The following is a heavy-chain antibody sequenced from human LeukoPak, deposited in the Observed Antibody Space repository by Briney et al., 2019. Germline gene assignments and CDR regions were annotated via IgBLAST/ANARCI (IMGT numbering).Heavy chain of an antibody. V-gene: IGHV3-7*01. CDR3: ARDSGLSGYDLLDC. J-gene: IGHJ4*02. CDR2: IKYDGSEK. Sequence: GGSLRLSCVDSGFTFSTYWMTWVRQAPGKGLEWVANIKYDGSEKNYVDSVKGRFTISRDNAKNSLYLQMNNLRAEDTAVYYCARDSGLSGYDLLDCWGQGTLVTVSS. CDR1: GFTFSTYW. D-gene: IGHD5-12*01.